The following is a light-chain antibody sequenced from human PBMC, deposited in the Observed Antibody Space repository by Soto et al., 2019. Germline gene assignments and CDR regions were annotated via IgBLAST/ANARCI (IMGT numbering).Light chain of an antibody. V-gene: IGKV1-27*01. CDR2: TAS. Sequence: DIQMTQSPSSLSASVGDRVTITCRASQGISKYLAWYQQKPGKVPKLLIYTASTLQSGVPSRFGGRGSGTDFTLTISSLQPEDVATYYCQNYNSARFTFGPGTKVDIK. CDR3: QNYNSARFT. CDR1: QGISKY. J-gene: IGKJ3*01.